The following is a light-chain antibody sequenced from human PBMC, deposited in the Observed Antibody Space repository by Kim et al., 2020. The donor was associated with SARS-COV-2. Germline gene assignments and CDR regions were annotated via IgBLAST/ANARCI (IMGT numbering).Light chain of an antibody. CDR3: AAWDDSLSGVV. V-gene: IGLV1-47*01. CDR1: SSNIGSNY. Sequence: GLRFTIACSGSSSNIGSNYVYWYQQLPRTAPKLLIYRNNQRPSGVPDRFSGSKSGTSASLAISGLRSEDEADYYCAAWDDSLSGVVFGGGTQLTVL. J-gene: IGLJ2*01. CDR2: RNN.